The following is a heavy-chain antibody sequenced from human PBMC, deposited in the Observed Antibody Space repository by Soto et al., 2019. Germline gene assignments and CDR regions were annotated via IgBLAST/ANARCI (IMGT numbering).Heavy chain of an antibody. Sequence: PSETLSLTCTVSGGSISSSNWWSWVRQPPGKGLEWIGEIYHSGSTNYNPSLKSRVTISVDKSKNQFSLKLSSVTAADTAVYYCARQHYDFWSGYSSWFDPWGQGTLVTVSS. D-gene: IGHD3-3*01. CDR1: GGSISSSNW. CDR2: IYHSGST. V-gene: IGHV4-4*02. J-gene: IGHJ5*02. CDR3: ARQHYDFWSGYSSWFDP.